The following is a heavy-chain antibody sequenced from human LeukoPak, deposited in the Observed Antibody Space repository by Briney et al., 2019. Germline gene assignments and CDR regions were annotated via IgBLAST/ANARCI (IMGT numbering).Heavy chain of an antibody. Sequence: GGSLSLTCVASEFTISSNRMWCFRQAPGKGLAWVSRITSDGRTTSYADSVKGRFTISRDTGKNTLYLQMNSLRAEDTAVYYCSTNALGLMRYFDHWGQGTLVTVSS. V-gene: IGHV3-74*01. CDR3: STNALGLMRYFDH. CDR1: EFTISSNR. D-gene: IGHD2-8*01. CDR2: ITSDGRTT. J-gene: IGHJ4*03.